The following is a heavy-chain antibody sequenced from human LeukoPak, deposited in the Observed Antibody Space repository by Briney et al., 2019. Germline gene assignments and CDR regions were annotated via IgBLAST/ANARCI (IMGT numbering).Heavy chain of an antibody. D-gene: IGHD6-6*01. V-gene: IGHV1-8*01. CDR2: MNPNSGNT. CDR1: GYTFTSYD. J-gene: IGHJ4*02. Sequence: ASVKVSCKASGYTFTSYDINWVRQATGQGLEWMGWMNPNSGNTGYAQKFQGRVTMTRNTSISTAYMELSSLRSEDTAVYYCAGGPSIAARYYFDYWGQGTLVTVSS. CDR3: AGGPSIAARYYFDY.